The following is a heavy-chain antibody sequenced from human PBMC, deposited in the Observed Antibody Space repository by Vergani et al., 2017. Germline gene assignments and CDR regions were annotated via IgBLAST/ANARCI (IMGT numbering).Heavy chain of an antibody. CDR1: GGSFSGYN. V-gene: IGHV4-34*01. J-gene: IGHJ3*02. CDR2: INHSGST. D-gene: IGHD3-10*01. Sequence: QVQLQESGPGLVKPPGTLSLTCAVYGGSFSGYNWSWIRQPPGKGLEWIGEINHSGSTNYNPSLKSRVTISVDTSKNQFSLKLSSVTAADTAVYYCARDHYGSGRNDAFDIWGQGTTVTVSS. CDR3: ARDHYGSGRNDAFDI.